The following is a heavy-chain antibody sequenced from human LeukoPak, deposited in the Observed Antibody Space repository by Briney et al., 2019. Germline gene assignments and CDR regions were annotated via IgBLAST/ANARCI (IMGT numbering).Heavy chain of an antibody. D-gene: IGHD2-2*01. CDR2: INAGNGNT. V-gene: IGHV1-3*01. J-gene: IGHJ4*02. Sequence: ASVKVSCKASGYTFTSYAMHWVRQAPGQRLEWMGWINAGNGNTKYSQKFQGGVTITRDTSASTAYMELSSLRSEDTAVYYRARDGWPGQLLSVVYFDYWGQGTLVTVSS. CDR3: ARDGWPGQLLSVVYFDY. CDR1: GYTFTSYA.